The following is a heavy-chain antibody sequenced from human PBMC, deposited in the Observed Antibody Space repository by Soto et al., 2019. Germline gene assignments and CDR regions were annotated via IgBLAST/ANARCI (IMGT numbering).Heavy chain of an antibody. CDR2: MNPNSGNT. CDR3: VRGDYGDYSHWFDP. D-gene: IGHD4-17*01. J-gene: IGHJ5*02. CDR1: GYTFTKFD. Sequence: ASVKFSCKASGYTFTKFDINWVRQATGQGLEWMGWMNPNSGNTGYAQKFQGRVTMTRNTSITTAYMELSTLRSEDTAVYYCVRGDYGDYSHWFDPWGQGTLVTVSS. V-gene: IGHV1-8*01.